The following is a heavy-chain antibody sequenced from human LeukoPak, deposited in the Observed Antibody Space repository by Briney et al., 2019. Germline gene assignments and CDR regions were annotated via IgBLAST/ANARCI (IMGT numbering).Heavy chain of an antibody. V-gene: IGHV3-23*01. CDR2: ISGSGDTT. Sequence: GGSLRLSCAASGFTFSSYAMSWVRQAPGKGLEWVSAISGSGDTTYYADSVKGRFTISRDNSKTTLYLQMNSLRAEDTAIYYCAKNYGDYWTYYYYYMDVWGRGTTVTVSS. CDR1: GFTFSSYA. J-gene: IGHJ6*03. CDR3: AKNYGDYWTYYYYYMDV. D-gene: IGHD4-17*01.